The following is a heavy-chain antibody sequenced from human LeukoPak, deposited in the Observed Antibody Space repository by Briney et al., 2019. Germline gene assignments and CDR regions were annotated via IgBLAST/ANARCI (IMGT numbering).Heavy chain of an antibody. D-gene: IGHD3-22*01. CDR3: ATQGRYYDSSGYYPFGY. J-gene: IGHJ4*02. CDR2: IRSKAYGGTT. V-gene: IGHV3-49*04. Sequence: PGGSLRLSCTASGFTFGDYAMSWVRQAPGKGLEWVGFIRSKAYGGTTEYAASVKGRFTISRDNSKNTLYLQMNSLRAEDTAVYYCATQGRYYDSSGYYPFGYWGQGTLVTVSS. CDR1: GFTFGDYA.